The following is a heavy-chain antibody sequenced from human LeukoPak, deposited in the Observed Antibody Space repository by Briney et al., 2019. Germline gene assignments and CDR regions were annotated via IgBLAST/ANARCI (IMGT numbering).Heavy chain of an antibody. CDR1: GGSISSYY. D-gene: IGHD5-24*01. V-gene: IGHV4-4*07. CDR3: ARDNSVRDEAWWFNP. CDR2: IYSSGST. J-gene: IGHJ5*02. Sequence: SETLSLTCTVSGGSISSYYWSWIRQPAGKGLEWIGRIYSSGSTDYNPSLKSRVTMSVDTSKNKFSLKLSSVTAADTAVYYCARDNSVRDEAWWFNPWGQGTLVTVSS.